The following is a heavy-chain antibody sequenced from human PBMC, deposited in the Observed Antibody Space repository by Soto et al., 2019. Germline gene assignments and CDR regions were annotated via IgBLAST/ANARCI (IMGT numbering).Heavy chain of an antibody. CDR1: GGSISSGGYY. J-gene: IGHJ1*01. D-gene: IGHD3-10*01. CDR3: VRGVLS. V-gene: IGHV4-31*03. CDR2: IHHSGST. Sequence: QVQLQESGPGLVKASQTLSLTCNVSGGSISSGGYYWTWIRQHPGKGLEWIGSIHHSGSTFYNPSLKSRVSTSVDTSKNQFSLKLSSVTAADTAVYFCVRGVLSWGQGTLVTVSS.